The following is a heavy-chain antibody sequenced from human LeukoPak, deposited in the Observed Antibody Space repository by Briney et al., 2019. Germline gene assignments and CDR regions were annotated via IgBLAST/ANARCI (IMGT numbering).Heavy chain of an antibody. D-gene: IGHD3-16*01. CDR2: ISGSAGST. Sequence: GGSLRLSCAASGFTFSSYAMSWVRQAPGKGLEWVSTISGSAGSTYYADSVKGRFTISRDNSKNTLYLQMNSLRVEDTAVYYCAKDTRHYPSYGPNFDYWGQGTLVTVSS. CDR1: GFTFSSYA. V-gene: IGHV3-23*01. J-gene: IGHJ4*02. CDR3: AKDTRHYPSYGPNFDY.